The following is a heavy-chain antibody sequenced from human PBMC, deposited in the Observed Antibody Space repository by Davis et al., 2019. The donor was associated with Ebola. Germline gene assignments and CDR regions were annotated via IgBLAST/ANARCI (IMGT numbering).Heavy chain of an antibody. V-gene: IGHV3-30*03. Sequence: GESLKISCAATGFTFDKQGMHWVRQAPGKGLEWVAVVSHDGITTYYADSVKGRFTISRDNSRNTLNLQMNSLRAENTAVYYCARGGVPMVTIDSWGQGTLVTVSS. CDR2: VSHDGITT. J-gene: IGHJ4*02. CDR1: GFTFDKQG. CDR3: ARGGVPMVTIDS. D-gene: IGHD4/OR15-4a*01.